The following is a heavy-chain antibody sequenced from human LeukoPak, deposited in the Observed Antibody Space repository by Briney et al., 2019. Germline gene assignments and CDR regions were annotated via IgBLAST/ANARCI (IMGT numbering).Heavy chain of an antibody. CDR2: IIPIFGTA. V-gene: IGHV1-69*13. CDR1: GGTFSSYA. D-gene: IGHD1-26*01. Sequence: SVKVSCKASGGTFSSYAISWVRQAPGQGLEWMGGIIPIFGTANYAQKFQGRVTITADESTSTAYMELSSLRSEDTAVYYCAREYYKGGGDYYYYKDVWGKGTTVTVSS. CDR3: AREYYKGGGDYYYYKDV. J-gene: IGHJ6*03.